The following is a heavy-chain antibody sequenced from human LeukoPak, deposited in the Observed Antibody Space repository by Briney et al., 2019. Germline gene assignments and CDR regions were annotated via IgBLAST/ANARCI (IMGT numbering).Heavy chain of an antibody. CDR1: GFTFSSYA. CDR2: ISYDGSNK. CDR3: AKWLSIVVPAVSFDY. V-gene: IGHV3-30-3*02. D-gene: IGHD2-2*01. Sequence: GGSLRLSCAASGFTFSSYAMHWVRQAPGKGLEWVAVISYDGSNKYYADSVKGRFTISRDNSKNTLYLQMNSLRAEDTAVYYCAKWLSIVVPAVSFDYWGQGTLVTVSS. J-gene: IGHJ4*02.